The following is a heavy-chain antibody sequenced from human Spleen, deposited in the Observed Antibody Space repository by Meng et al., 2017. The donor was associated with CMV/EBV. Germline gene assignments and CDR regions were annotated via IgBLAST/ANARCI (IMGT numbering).Heavy chain of an antibody. J-gene: IGHJ6*02. CDR3: ARDKVVVPVARGSAMDV. Sequence: ASVKVSCKASGYTFTSYYMHWVRQAPGQGLEWMGIINPSGGSTSYAQKFQGRVTMTRDTSTSTVYMELSSLRSEDTAVYYCARDKVVVPVARGSAMDVWGQGTTVTVSS. D-gene: IGHD2-2*01. CDR2: INPSGGST. CDR1: GYTFTSYY. V-gene: IGHV1-46*01.